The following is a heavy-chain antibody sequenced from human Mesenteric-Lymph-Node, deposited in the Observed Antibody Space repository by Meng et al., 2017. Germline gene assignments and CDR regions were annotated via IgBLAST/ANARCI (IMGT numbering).Heavy chain of an antibody. J-gene: IGHJ4*02. D-gene: IGHD4-23*01. Sequence: ASVKVSCKASGYTFTSYAMNWLRQAPGQRLEWMGWIIAYNGNTNYAEKHQGRVTMTTDTSTSTAYMELRSLRSDDTAVYYCARGTGDYGGNSLDYWGQGTLVTVSS. CDR1: GYTFTSYA. V-gene: IGHV1-18*01. CDR3: ARGTGDYGGNSLDY. CDR2: IIAYNGNT.